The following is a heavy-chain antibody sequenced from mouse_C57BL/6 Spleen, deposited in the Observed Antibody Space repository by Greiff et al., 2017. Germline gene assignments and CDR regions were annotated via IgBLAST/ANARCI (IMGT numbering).Heavy chain of an antibody. J-gene: IGHJ2*01. D-gene: IGHD1-1*01. CDR1: GYTFTSYW. CDR3: ARCNYYGSSYYDY. Sequence: VQLQQPGAELVKPGASVKMSCKASGYTFTSYWITWVKQRPGQGLEWIGDIYPGSGSTNYNEKFKSKATLTVNTSSSTAYMQLSSLTSEDSAVYDCARCNYYGSSYYDYWGQGTTLTVSS. CDR2: IYPGSGST. V-gene: IGHV1-55*01.